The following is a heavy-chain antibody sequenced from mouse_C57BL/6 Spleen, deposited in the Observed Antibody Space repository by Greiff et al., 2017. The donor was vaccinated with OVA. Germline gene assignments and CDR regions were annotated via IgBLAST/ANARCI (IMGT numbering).Heavy chain of an antibody. CDR2: ISGGGGNT. CDR1: GFTFSSYT. J-gene: IGHJ1*03. Sequence: EVKLVESGGGLVKPGGSLKLSCAASGFTFSSYTMSWVRQTPEKRLEWVATISGGGGNTYYPDSVKGRFTISRDNAKNTLYLQMSSLRSEDTALYYCARVKIPYYYGSGGYFDVWGTGTTVTVSS. CDR3: ARVKIPYYYGSGGYFDV. V-gene: IGHV5-9*01. D-gene: IGHD1-1*01.